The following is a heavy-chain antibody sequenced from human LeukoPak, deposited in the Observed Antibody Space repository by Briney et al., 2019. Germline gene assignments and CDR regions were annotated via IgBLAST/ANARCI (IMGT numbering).Heavy chain of an antibody. J-gene: IGHJ5*01. CDR2: ISAYNGNT. D-gene: IGHD2-2*01. Sequence: ASVKVSCKASGYTFTSYGISWVRQAPGQGLEWMGWISAYNGNTNYAQKLQGRVTMTTDTSTSTAYMELRSLRSDDTAVYYCAKEQDIVRGPAAMRGNPDWFHPLGQGTLVTGSS. CDR1: GYTFTSYG. CDR3: AKEQDIVRGPAAMRGNPDWFHP. V-gene: IGHV1-18*04.